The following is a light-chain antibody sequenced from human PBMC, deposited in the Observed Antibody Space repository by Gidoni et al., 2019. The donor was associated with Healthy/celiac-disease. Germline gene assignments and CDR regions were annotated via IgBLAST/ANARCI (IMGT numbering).Light chain of an antibody. CDR3: QHFNSYPPT. V-gene: IGKV1-13*02. J-gene: IGKJ5*01. CDR1: QGISSA. CDR2: DAS. Sequence: AIQLTQSPSSLSASVGDRVTITCRASQGISSALAWYQRKPGKAPKLLIYDASSLESGVPSRFSGSGSGTDFTLTISSLQPEDFATYYCQHFNSYPPTFGQGTRLEIK.